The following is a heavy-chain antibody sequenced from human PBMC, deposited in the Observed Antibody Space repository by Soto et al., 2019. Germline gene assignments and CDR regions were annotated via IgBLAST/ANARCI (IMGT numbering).Heavy chain of an antibody. V-gene: IGHV4-59*01. Sequence: PSETLSLTCTISGDSINNYFWNWIRQTPGKGLEWIGYISYSGSTSYNPSLRSRVTLSSDTSKNHFSLKLSSVTAADTAVYYCARARQRDTGRGLDVWGQGTAVTVSS. CDR3: ARARQRDTGRGLDV. J-gene: IGHJ6*02. CDR1: GDSINNYF. D-gene: IGHD5-18*01. CDR2: ISYSGST.